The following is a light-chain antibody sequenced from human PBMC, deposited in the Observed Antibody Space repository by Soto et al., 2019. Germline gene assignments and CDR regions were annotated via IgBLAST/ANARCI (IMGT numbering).Light chain of an antibody. Sequence: DIVMTQSPDSLAVSLGERATISCKSSQSILYSSNNQNYLAWYQQKPGQPPKLLIYWASTRKSGVPDRFSGSGAWTDFTLTVSSLQAEDVAVYYCQQYYSTTPLTFGGGTKVEIK. CDR3: QQYYSTTPLT. CDR2: WAS. CDR1: QSILYSSNNQNY. V-gene: IGKV4-1*01. J-gene: IGKJ4*01.